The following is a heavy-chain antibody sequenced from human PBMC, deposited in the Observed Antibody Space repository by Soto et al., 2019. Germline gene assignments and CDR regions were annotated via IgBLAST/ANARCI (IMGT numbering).Heavy chain of an antibody. J-gene: IGHJ4*02. CDR2: IYYSGST. CDR3: ARSIAAAATVYYFDC. Sequence: SETLSLTCTVSGGSISTYYWSWIRQPPGKGLEWIGYIYYSGSTNYNPSLKSRVTISVDTSKNQFSLKLSSVTAADTAVYYCARSIAAAATVYYFDCWGQGTLVTVSS. V-gene: IGHV4-59*01. CDR1: GGSISTYY. D-gene: IGHD6-13*01.